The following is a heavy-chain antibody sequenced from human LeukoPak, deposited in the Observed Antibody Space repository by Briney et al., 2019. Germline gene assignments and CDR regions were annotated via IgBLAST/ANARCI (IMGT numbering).Heavy chain of an antibody. CDR2: ISSSSSYI. V-gene: IGHV3-21*01. CDR3: ARQYYDIWGGYYTADYYFDY. D-gene: IGHD3-3*01. J-gene: IGHJ4*02. Sequence: SGGSLRLSCAASGFTFSSYGMNWVRQAPGKGLEWVSSISSSSSYIYYADSVKGRFTISRDNAKNSLYLQVNSLRAEDTAVYYCARQYYDIWGGYYTADYYFDYWGQGTLVTVSS. CDR1: GFTFSSYG.